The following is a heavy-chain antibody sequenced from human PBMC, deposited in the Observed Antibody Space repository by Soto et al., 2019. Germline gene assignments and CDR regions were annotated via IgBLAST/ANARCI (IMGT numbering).Heavy chain of an antibody. V-gene: IGHV3-11*03. CDR3: ARRVIAAADPYDY. J-gene: IGHJ4*02. Sequence: PGGSVRLSCAASGSTFSDYYMGWIRQAPGKGLEWVSYISSSSSYTNYADSVKGRFTISRDNAKNSLYLQMNSLRAEDTAVYYCARRVIAAADPYDYWGQGSLVTVSS. D-gene: IGHD6-13*01. CDR2: ISSSSSYT. CDR1: GSTFSDYY.